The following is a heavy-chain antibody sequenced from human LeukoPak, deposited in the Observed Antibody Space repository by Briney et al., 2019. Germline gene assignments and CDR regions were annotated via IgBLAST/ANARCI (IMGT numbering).Heavy chain of an antibody. V-gene: IGHV3-74*01. CDR3: ARVHPTYYDFWSGYSGNWFDP. J-gene: IGHJ5*02. Sequence: PGGSLRLSCAASGFTFSNNWMHWVRQAPGKGPVWVSRINSDGSSISYADSVKGRFTISRDNAKNTLYLQMNSLRAEDTAVYYCARVHPTYYDFWSGYSGNWFDPWGQGTLVTVSS. D-gene: IGHD3-3*01. CDR2: INSDGSSI. CDR1: GFTFSNNW.